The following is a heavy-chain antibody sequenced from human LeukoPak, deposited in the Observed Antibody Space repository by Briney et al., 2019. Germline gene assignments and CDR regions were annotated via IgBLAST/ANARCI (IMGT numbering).Heavy chain of an antibody. D-gene: IGHD1-26*01. CDR3: AIEGPIGGPTHLVDY. CDR2: IKTNSGGT. J-gene: IGHJ4*02. V-gene: IGHV1-2*02. CDR1: GYTFTDYY. Sequence: ASVTVSCKASGYTFTDYYMHWVRQAPGQGLEWMGWIKTNSGGTNYAQKFRGRVTMTSDTSISTAYMQLSRLRSDDTAVYYCAIEGPIGGPTHLVDYWGQGTLVTVSS.